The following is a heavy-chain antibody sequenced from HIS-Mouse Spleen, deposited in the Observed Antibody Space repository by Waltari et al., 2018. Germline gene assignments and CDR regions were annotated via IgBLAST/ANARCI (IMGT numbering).Heavy chain of an antibody. J-gene: IGHJ2*01. CDR2: IKSKTDGGTT. CDR1: GFTFSNAW. D-gene: IGHD6-13*01. V-gene: IGHV3-15*01. Sequence: RLSCAASGFTFSNAWMSWVRQAPGKGLEWVGRIKSKTDGGTTDYAAPVKGRFTISRDDSKNTLYLQMNSLKTEDTAVYYCAREIPYSSSWYDWYFDLWGRGTLVTVSS. CDR3: AREIPYSSSWYDWYFDL.